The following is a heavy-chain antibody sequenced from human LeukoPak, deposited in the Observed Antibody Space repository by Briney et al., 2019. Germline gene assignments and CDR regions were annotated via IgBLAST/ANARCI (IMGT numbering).Heavy chain of an antibody. J-gene: IGHJ4*02. CDR2: IYWDDDK. CDR1: GFSLSTSGVG. V-gene: IGHV2-5*02. Sequence: SGPTLVKPTQTLTLTCTFSGFSLSTSGVGVGWIRQPPGKALEWLALIYWDDDKRYSPSLKSRLTITKDTSKNQVVLTMTNMDPVDTATYYCAHSPKYYYDSSGYYYAYWGKGTLVTVSS. CDR3: AHSPKYYYDSSGYYYAY. D-gene: IGHD3-22*01.